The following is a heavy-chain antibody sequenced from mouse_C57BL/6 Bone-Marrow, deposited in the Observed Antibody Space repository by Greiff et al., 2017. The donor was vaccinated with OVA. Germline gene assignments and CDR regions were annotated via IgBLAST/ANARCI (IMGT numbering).Heavy chain of an antibody. V-gene: IGHV1-50*01. J-gene: IGHJ4*01. CDR1: GYTFTSYW. CDR3: ARSAFYYGSSCYAMDY. Sequence: VQLKQPGAELVKPGASVKLSCKASGYTFTSYWMQWVKQRPGQGLEWIGEIDPSDSYTNYNQKFKGKATLTVDTSSSTAYMQLSSLTSEDSAVYYCARSAFYYGSSCYAMDYWGQGTSVTVSS. CDR2: IDPSDSYT. D-gene: IGHD1-1*01.